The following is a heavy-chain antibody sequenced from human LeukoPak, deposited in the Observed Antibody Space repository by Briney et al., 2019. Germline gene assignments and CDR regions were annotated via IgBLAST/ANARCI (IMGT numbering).Heavy chain of an antibody. CDR3: AKDLAYSSSWYRLDS. Sequence: GGSLRLSCAASGFTFSSYAMSWVRQAPGKGLGWVSAISGSGGSTYYADSVKGRFTISRDNSKNTLYLQMNSLRAEDTAVYYCAKDLAYSSSWYRLDSWGQGTLVTVSS. V-gene: IGHV3-23*01. CDR1: GFTFSSYA. CDR2: ISGSGGST. D-gene: IGHD6-13*01. J-gene: IGHJ5*01.